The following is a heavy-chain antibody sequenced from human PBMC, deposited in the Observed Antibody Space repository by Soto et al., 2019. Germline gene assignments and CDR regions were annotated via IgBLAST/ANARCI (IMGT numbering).Heavy chain of an antibody. CDR1: GFTFSSYS. V-gene: IGHV3-21*01. Sequence: EVQLVESGGGLVKPGGSLRLSCAASGFTFSSYSMNWVRQAPGKGLEWVSSISSSSSYIYYADSVKGRFTISRDNAKNSLYLQMNSLRAEDTAVYFCARERFLEWLSRNDAFDNWGQGTMVTVSS. CDR3: ARERFLEWLSRNDAFDN. D-gene: IGHD3-3*01. J-gene: IGHJ3*02. CDR2: ISSSSSYI.